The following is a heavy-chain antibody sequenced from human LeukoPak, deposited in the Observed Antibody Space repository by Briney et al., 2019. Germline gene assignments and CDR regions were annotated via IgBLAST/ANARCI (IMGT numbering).Heavy chain of an antibody. V-gene: IGHV1-69*05. Sequence: SVKVSCKASGGTFSSYAISWVRQAPGQGLEWMGGIIPIFGTANYAQKFQGRVTITTDESTSTAYMELSSLRSEDTAVYYCARDHCSSTSCYLPRLGFDPWGQGTLVTVSS. CDR2: IIPIFGTA. CDR1: GGTFSSYA. D-gene: IGHD2-2*01. J-gene: IGHJ5*02. CDR3: ARDHCSSTSCYLPRLGFDP.